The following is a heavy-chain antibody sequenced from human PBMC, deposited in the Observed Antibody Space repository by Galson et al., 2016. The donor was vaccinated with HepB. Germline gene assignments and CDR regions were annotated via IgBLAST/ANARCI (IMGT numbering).Heavy chain of an antibody. D-gene: IGHD6-13*01. V-gene: IGHV3-13*05. CDR2: IATGGGP. CDR3: AREIAGIGLWYFDL. CDR1: GFTFSDFD. Sequence: SLRLSCAASGFTFSDFDMHWVRQSPGKGLEWVSGIATGGGPNYPESVKGRFTISRENAKNAFYLQMSNLRAGDTAIYYCAREIAGIGLWYFDLWGRGTLVAVSS. J-gene: IGHJ2*01.